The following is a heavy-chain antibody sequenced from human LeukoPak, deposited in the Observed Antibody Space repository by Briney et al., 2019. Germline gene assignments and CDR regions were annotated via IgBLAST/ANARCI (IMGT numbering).Heavy chain of an antibody. D-gene: IGHD6-19*01. CDR1: GFTFSSYA. J-gene: IGHJ4*02. V-gene: IGHV3-23*01. CDR2: ISDSGGNM. Sequence: GGSLRLSCDASGFTFSSYAMSWVRQAPGKGLEWVSSISDSGGNMYYADSVKGRFTISRDSSKNTLYLQMNSLRAEDTAVYYCAKGRVAGSPTPSDYWGQGTLVTVSS. CDR3: AKGRVAGSPTPSDY.